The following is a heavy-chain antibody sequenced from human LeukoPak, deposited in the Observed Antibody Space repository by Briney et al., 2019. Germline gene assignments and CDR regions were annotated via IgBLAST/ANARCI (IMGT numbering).Heavy chain of an antibody. J-gene: IGHJ6*02. CDR3: ALAAASYYYYYGMDV. V-gene: IGHV1-69*13. Sequence: VASVKVSCKASGGTFSSYAISWVRQAPGQGLEWMGGIIPIFGTANYAQKFQGRVTITADESTSTAYMELSSLRSEDTAVYYCALAAASYYYYYGMDVWGQGTTVTVSS. CDR1: GGTFSSYA. D-gene: IGHD6-13*01. CDR2: IIPIFGTA.